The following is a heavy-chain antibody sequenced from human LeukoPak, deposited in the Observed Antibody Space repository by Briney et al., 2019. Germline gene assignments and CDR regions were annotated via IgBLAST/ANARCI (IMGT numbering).Heavy chain of an antibody. Sequence: GGALRLSCAASGFTFADYAIHWVRQAPTKGVEWVSSINWNSYSIGYADSVKGRFTISRDNARDSLYLEMNSLRAEDTAFYYCARDDTAMVSSSDHWGQGTLVTVSS. CDR3: ARDDTAMVSSSDH. D-gene: IGHD5-18*01. J-gene: IGHJ5*02. CDR2: INWNSYSI. V-gene: IGHV3-9*01. CDR1: GFTFADYA.